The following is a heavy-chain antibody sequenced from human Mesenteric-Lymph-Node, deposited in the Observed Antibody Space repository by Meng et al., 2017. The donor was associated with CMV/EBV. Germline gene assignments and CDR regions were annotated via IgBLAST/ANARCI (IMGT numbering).Heavy chain of an antibody. CDR3: SRDRIAAAGWFDP. D-gene: IGHD6-13*01. CDR1: GYTFTSYA. Sequence: CKASGYTFTSYAMNWVRQAPGQGLEWMGWINTNTGDPTYAQGFTGRFVFSLDTSVSTAYLQISSLKAEDTAVYYCSRDRIAAAGWFDPWGQGTLVTVSS. CDR2: INTNTGDP. V-gene: IGHV7-4-1*02. J-gene: IGHJ5*02.